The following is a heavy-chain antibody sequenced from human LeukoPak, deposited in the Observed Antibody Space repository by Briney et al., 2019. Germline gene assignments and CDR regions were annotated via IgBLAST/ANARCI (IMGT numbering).Heavy chain of an antibody. D-gene: IGHD7-27*01. J-gene: IGHJ4*02. V-gene: IGHV1-2*02. CDR2: INCKSGVT. CDR1: GYTFSDYN. Sequence: GASVKVSFKASGYTFSDYNIQWVRQAPGQGLEWMGWINCKSGVTEYGQRFQGRVTVTRDTSISTAYMELSRLRSDDTAVYYCARDVTGDGLVYLDYWGLETLVTVSS. CDR3: ARDVTGDGLVYLDY.